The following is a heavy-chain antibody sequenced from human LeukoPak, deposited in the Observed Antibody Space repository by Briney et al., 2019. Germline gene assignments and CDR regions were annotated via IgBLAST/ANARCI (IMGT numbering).Heavy chain of an antibody. CDR2: INQDGSET. CDR3: ARERVGSTSSVFYY. CDR1: GFTFSTYW. V-gene: IGHV3-7*01. Sequence: GGSLRLSCAASGFTFSTYWMSWVRQAPGKGLEWVANINQDGSETYYVDSVKGRFTISRDNAKNSLYLQMNSLRVEDTAVYYCARERVGSTSSVFYYWGQGSLVTVSS. J-gene: IGHJ4*02. D-gene: IGHD6-6*01.